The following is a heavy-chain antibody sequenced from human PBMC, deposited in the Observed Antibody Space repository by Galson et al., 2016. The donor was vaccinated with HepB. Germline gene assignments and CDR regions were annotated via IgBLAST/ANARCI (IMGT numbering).Heavy chain of an antibody. V-gene: IGHV1-69*10. CDR2: IIPILGTA. J-gene: IGHJ2*01. Sequence: SVKVSCKASGGTFSSSGISWVRQAPGQGLEWMGGIIPILGTANYAQKFQGRVTITADKSTSTAYMELSSLRSEDTAVYYCARVEMAKMSFDLWGRGTLVTVSS. CDR3: ARVEMAKMSFDL. D-gene: IGHD5-24*01. CDR1: GGTFSSSG.